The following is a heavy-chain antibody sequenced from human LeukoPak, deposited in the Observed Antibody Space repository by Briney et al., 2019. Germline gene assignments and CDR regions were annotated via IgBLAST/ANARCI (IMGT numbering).Heavy chain of an antibody. Sequence: SETLSLTCTVSDGSLSGHYWSWIRQPPGKGLESIGFVYYSGSTNYNPSLKGRVTISLDTSKNQFSLKLSSVTAADTAVYYCARGPPPDFDYWGRGTWSPSPQ. CDR3: ARGPPPDFDY. CDR2: VYYSGST. CDR1: DGSLSGHY. J-gene: IGHJ4*02. V-gene: IGHV4-59*11.